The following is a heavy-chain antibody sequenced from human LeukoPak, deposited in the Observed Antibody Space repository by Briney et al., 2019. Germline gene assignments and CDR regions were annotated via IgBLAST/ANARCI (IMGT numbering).Heavy chain of an antibody. CDR2: IIPGFGTA. V-gene: IGHV1-69*06. J-gene: IGHJ6*02. CDR3: ARDRGYSSRTNYYYGMDV. Sequence: SVKVSCKSSGGTFNTYAFSWVRQAPGQGLEWMGGIIPGFGTANYAQKFQGRVTITADKSTSTAYMELSSLRSEDTAVYYCARDRGYSSRTNYYYGMDVWGQGTTVTVSS. CDR1: GGTFNTYA. D-gene: IGHD5-18*01.